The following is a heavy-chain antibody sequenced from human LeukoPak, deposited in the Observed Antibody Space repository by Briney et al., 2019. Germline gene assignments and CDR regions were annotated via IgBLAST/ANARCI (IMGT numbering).Heavy chain of an antibody. CDR3: ARDTIVRGVTGKPHYFDY. CDR1: GFTFSSYW. V-gene: IGHV3-7*01. Sequence: PGGSLRLSCAASGFTFSSYWMSWVRQAPGKGLEWVANIKQDGSEKYYVDSVKGRFTISRDNAKNSLYLQMNSLRAEDTAVYYCARDTIVRGVTGKPHYFDYWGQGTLVTVSS. D-gene: IGHD3-10*01. J-gene: IGHJ4*02. CDR2: IKQDGSEK.